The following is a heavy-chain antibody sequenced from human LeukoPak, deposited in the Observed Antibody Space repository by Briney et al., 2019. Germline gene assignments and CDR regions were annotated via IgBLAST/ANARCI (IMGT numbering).Heavy chain of an antibody. CDR2: INAGNGNT. J-gene: IGHJ4*02. D-gene: IGHD1-14*01. CDR3: ARDTGQNYFDY. V-gene: IGHV1-3*01. Sequence: ASVKVSCKASGYTFTSYDMHWVRQAPGQRLEWMGWINAGNGNTKYSQKFQGRVTITRDTSASTAYMELSSLRSEDTAVYYCARDTGQNYFDYWGQGTLVTVSS. CDR1: GYTFTSYD.